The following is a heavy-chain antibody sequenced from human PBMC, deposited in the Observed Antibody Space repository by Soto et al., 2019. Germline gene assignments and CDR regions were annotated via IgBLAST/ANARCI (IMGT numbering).Heavy chain of an antibody. CDR1: GGTFSSSA. D-gene: IGHD1-1*01. Sequence: QVQLVQSGAEVKKPGSSVKVSCKASGGTFSSSAISWVRQAPGQGLEWMGGIIPIFRAADYAQRFQGRVTITADESTSTAYMELISLRSEDTAVYYCARVAWVLIELHNYYYGMDVWGQGTTVTVSS. CDR2: IIPIFRAA. V-gene: IGHV1-69*12. J-gene: IGHJ6*02. CDR3: ARVAWVLIELHNYYYGMDV.